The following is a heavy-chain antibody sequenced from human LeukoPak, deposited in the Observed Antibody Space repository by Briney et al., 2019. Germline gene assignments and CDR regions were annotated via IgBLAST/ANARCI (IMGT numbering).Heavy chain of an antibody. CDR1: RYTFTSPG. D-gene: IGHD5-24*01. V-gene: IGHV1-18*01. Sequence: VAAARVSCKASRYTFTSPGLCWVPHAPGQGLQWMRWISAYNGNTNAAQKLQGRVTMTTDTSTSTAYMELRSLRSDDTAVYYCARDRGWLHPIDYWGQGTLVTVSS. J-gene: IGHJ4*02. CDR2: ISAYNGNT. CDR3: ARDRGWLHPIDY.